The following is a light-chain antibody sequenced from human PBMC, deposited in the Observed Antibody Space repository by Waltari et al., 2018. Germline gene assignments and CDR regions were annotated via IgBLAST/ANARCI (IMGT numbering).Light chain of an antibody. V-gene: IGLV1-51*01. CDR1: SSNIGKNY. CDR2: DSN. CDR3: GAWDSSLSAGV. Sequence: QSVLTQPPSVSAAPGQKVTISCSGNSSNIGKNYVSWYQQFPGTAPKLLIYDSNKRPSGIPDQFSGSDSGTSATLGITGLQTGDEADYYCGAWDSSLSAGVFGGGTKLTVL. J-gene: IGLJ2*01.